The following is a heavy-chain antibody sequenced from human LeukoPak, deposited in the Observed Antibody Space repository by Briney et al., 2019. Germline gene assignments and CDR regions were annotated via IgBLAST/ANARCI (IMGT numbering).Heavy chain of an antibody. D-gene: IGHD3-22*01. CDR1: GGSFSGYY. V-gene: IGHV4-34*01. Sequence: SETLSLTCAVYGGSFSGYYWSWIRQPPGKGLEWIGEINHSGSTNYNPSLKSRVTISVDTSKNQFSLKLSSVTAADTAVYYCARPHYYDRSGYHYYFDYWGQGTLVTVSS. CDR2: INHSGST. J-gene: IGHJ4*02. CDR3: ARPHYYDRSGYHYYFDY.